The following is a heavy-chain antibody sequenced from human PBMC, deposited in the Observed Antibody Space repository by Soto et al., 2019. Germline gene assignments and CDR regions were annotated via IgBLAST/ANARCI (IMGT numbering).Heavy chain of an antibody. V-gene: IGHV3-13*01. J-gene: IGHJ3*02. D-gene: IGHD3-10*01. CDR3: ARGGGFGEQYSDAFDI. Sequence: EVQLVETGGGLVQAGGSLRLSCAASGFTFSGHGMHWVRQAAGESLEWVSVIGTSGHAFCADSVKGRFTITREDAKNSVYLQMNSLRDGDTAVYYCARGGGFGEQYSDAFDIWGQGTMVTVSS. CDR2: IGTSGHA. CDR1: GFTFSGHG.